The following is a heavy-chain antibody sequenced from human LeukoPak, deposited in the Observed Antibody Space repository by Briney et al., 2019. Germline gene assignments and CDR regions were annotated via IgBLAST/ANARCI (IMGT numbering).Heavy chain of an antibody. V-gene: IGHV3-66*01. Sequence: GGSLRLSCAVSGFIVSSNYMTWVRQAPGQGLEWVSVIYGGGSTYYAESLKARFTISRDNSKNTLYLQMNSLRAEDTAVYYCARAGGWLQPFDYWGQGTLVTVSS. CDR1: GFIVSSNY. J-gene: IGHJ4*02. CDR2: IYGGGST. D-gene: IGHD5-24*01. CDR3: ARAGGWLQPFDY.